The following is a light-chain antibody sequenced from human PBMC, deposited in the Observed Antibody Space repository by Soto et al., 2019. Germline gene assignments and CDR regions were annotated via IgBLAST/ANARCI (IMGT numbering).Light chain of an antibody. V-gene: IGKV3-15*01. Sequence: EIVMTQSPATLSVSPGEGATLSCRASQSVSSKLAWYQQKPGQAPRLLIYGASTRATGIPARFSGSGSGTEFTLIINSLQSEDSAVYYCQQYNSWLWTFGQGTKVDI. CDR3: QQYNSWLWT. CDR1: QSVSSK. CDR2: GAS. J-gene: IGKJ1*01.